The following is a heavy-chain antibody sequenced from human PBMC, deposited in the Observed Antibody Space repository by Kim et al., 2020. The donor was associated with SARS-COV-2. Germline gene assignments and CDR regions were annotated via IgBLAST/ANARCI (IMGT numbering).Heavy chain of an antibody. CDR3: ARDQLLDMITRDYYYGMDV. J-gene: IGHJ6*02. CDR2: IWYDGSNK. D-gene: IGHD3-16*01. V-gene: IGHV3-33*08. Sequence: GGSLRLSCAASRFTFSNYGMHWVRQAPGKGLEWVAVIWYDGSNKYYADSVKGRFTISRDNSKNTLYLQMNRLRAEDTAVYYCARDQLLDMITRDYYYGMDVWGQGTTVTVSS. CDR1: RFTFSNYG.